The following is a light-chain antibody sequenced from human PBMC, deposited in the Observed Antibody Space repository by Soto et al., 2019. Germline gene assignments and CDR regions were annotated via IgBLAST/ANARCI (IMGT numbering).Light chain of an antibody. CDR1: QTVGKNY. CDR3: QQYDSLPRT. Sequence: EIVLTQSPGTLSVSPGDGATLSCRASQTVGKNYLAWYQQRPGQAPRLLIHGASSRATGIPDRFSGSGSGTEFTLTIGRLEPEDFAVYYCQQYDSLPRTFGQGTKVDSK. J-gene: IGKJ1*01. V-gene: IGKV3-20*01. CDR2: GAS.